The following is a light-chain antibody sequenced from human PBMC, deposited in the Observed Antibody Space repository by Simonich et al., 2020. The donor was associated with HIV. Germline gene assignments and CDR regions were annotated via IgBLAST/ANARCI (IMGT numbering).Light chain of an antibody. CDR1: SSNVGGYNY. CDR3: CSYAGSSSYV. V-gene: IGLV2-11*01. CDR2: DVS. Sequence: QSALTQPRSVSGSPGQSVTISCTGTSSNVGGYNYVSWYQQHPGKAPKLMIYDVSKRPSGVPDCFSGSKSGNTASLTISGLQAEDEADYYCCSYAGSSSYVFGTGTKVTVL. J-gene: IGLJ1*01.